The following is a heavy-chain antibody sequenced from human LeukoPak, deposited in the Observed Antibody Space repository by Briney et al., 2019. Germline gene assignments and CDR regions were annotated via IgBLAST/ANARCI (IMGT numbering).Heavy chain of an antibody. CDR3: ARPPFYDSSGYYYEIDY. J-gene: IGHJ4*02. D-gene: IGHD3-22*01. CDR1: GXXXXXXX. CDR2: XXXXDSDT. V-gene: IGHV5-51*01. Sequence: GASLKISCKGXGXXXXXXXXGWVRXMXXXXXXXXXXXXXXDSDTRYSPSFQGQVTISADKSISTAYLQWSSLKASDTAMYYCARPPFYDSSGYYYEIDYWGQGTLVTVSS.